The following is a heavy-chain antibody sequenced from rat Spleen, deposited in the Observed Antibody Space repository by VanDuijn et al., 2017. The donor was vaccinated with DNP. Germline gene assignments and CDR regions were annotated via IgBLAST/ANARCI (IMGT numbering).Heavy chain of an antibody. CDR3: ARDAGGPFDY. CDR1: GFTFSTYS. V-gene: IGHV5S23*01. CDR2: ITTSGSRT. Sequence: EVQLVESGGGLVQPGKSLKLSCAASGFTFSTYSMAWVRQAPKKGLEWVATITTSGSRTYCPDSVKGRFTISRDNAKNTLQLQMNNLRSEDTATYYCARDAGGPFDYWGQGVMVTVSS. D-gene: IGHD1-11*01. J-gene: IGHJ2*01.